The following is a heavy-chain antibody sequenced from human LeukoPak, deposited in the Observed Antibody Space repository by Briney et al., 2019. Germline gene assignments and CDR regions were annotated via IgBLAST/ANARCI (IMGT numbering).Heavy chain of an antibody. J-gene: IGHJ4*02. CDR2: ISGSGGST. CDR3: ARSPDILTGENFDY. V-gene: IGHV3-23*01. Sequence: GGSLRLSCAASGFNVSSKYMNWVRQAPGKGLEWVSAISGSGGSTYYADSVKGRFTISRDDSKNTLYLQMKNLRAEDTAVYYCARSPDILTGENFDYWGQGTLVTVSS. CDR1: GFNVSSKY. D-gene: IGHD3-9*01.